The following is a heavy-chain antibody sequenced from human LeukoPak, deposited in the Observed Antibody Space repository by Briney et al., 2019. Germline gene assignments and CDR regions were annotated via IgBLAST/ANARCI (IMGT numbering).Heavy chain of an antibody. D-gene: IGHD2-2*01. CDR3: ARDLYQLLSDYYYMDV. CDR2: IYTSGST. J-gene: IGHJ6*03. Sequence: SETLSLTCTVSGDSISSYYWSWIRQPAGKGLEWIGRIYTSGSTNYNPSLKSRVTMSVDTSKNQFSLKLSSVTAADTAVYYCARDLYQLLSDYYYMDVWGKGTTVTVSS. V-gene: IGHV4-4*07. CDR1: GDSISSYY.